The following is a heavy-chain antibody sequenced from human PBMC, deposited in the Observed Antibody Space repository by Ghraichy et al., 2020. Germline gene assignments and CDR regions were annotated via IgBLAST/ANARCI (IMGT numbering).Heavy chain of an antibody. J-gene: IGHJ6*02. Sequence: GSLRLSCAASGFTFSNYAMNWVRQAPGKGLEWVSAISGTGASTYYADSVKGRFTISRDNSKNTLYLHMNSLRAEDTAVYYCAKRVNAVDYYYYGMDVWGQGTTVTVSS. V-gene: IGHV3-23*01. CDR2: ISGTGAST. CDR3: AKRVNAVDYYYYGMDV. CDR1: GFTFSNYA. D-gene: IGHD2-15*01.